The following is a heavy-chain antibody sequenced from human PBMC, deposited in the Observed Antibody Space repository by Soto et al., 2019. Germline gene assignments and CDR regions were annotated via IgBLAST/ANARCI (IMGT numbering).Heavy chain of an antibody. CDR1: GGSISSGGYY. CDR3: ARDLVEQQLANYYSYGMDV. V-gene: IGHV4-31*03. CDR2: IYYSGST. Sequence: QVQLQESGPGLVKPSQTLSLTCTVSGGSISSGGYYWSWIRQHPGKGLEWIGYIYYSGSTYYNPSLKSRVTISVDTSKNQFSLKQSSVTAADTAVYYCARDLVEQQLANYYSYGMDVWGQGTTVTVSS. J-gene: IGHJ6*02. D-gene: IGHD6-13*01.